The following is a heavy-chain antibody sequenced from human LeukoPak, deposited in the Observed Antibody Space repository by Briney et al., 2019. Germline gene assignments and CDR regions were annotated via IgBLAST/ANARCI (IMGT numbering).Heavy chain of an antibody. D-gene: IGHD5-12*01. V-gene: IGHV3-66*01. J-gene: IGHJ4*02. CDR3: ARDPGRGYSGYDGDY. CDR1: GFTVSSNY. CDR2: IYSGGST. Sequence: GGSLRLSCAASGFTVSSNYMSWVRQAPGKGLEWVSVIYSGGSTYYADSVKGRFTISRDNSKNTLYLQMNSLRAEDTAVYYCARDPGRGYSGYDGDYWGQGTLVTVSS.